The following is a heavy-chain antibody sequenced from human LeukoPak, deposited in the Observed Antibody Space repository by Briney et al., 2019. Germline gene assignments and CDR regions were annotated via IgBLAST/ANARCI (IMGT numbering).Heavy chain of an antibody. CDR1: GFTFDDYA. CDR3: AKEDY. Sequence: GRSLRLSCAASGFTFDDYAMHWVRQAPGKGLEWVSDISWNSGSIGYADSVKGRFTIFRDNAKNSLYLQMNSLRAEDTDLYYCAKEDYWGQGTLVTVSS. V-gene: IGHV3-9*01. J-gene: IGHJ4*02. CDR2: ISWNSGSI.